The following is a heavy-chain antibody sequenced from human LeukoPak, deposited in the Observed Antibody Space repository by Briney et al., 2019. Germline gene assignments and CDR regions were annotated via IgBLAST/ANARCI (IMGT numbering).Heavy chain of an antibody. Sequence: GGSLRLSCAASGFTFSSYWMSWVRQAPGKGLEWVANIKQDGSEKYYVDSVKGRFTISRDNAKNSLYLQMNSLRAEDTAVYYCARDLLIAVAGYYYYYGMDVWGQGTTVTVSS. CDR2: IKQDGSEK. CDR3: ARDLLIAVAGYYYYYGMDV. J-gene: IGHJ6*02. V-gene: IGHV3-7*01. D-gene: IGHD6-19*01. CDR1: GFTFSSYW.